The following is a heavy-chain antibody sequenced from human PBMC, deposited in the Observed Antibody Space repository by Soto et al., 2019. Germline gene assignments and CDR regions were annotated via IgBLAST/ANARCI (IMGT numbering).Heavy chain of an antibody. CDR1: GYTFANYG. Sequence: QVQLVQSGAEVKKPGASVTLSCKASGYTFANYGMHWVRQAPGQRLEWMAWINTGNGDTKYSQKLQGRVTVTRDTSASTVDMDLSRLRSEDTAIYVCAKGGSSGWYIDYWGQGTLVTVSS. CDR3: AKGGSSGWYIDY. CDR2: INTGNGDT. D-gene: IGHD6-19*01. V-gene: IGHV1-3*04. J-gene: IGHJ4*02.